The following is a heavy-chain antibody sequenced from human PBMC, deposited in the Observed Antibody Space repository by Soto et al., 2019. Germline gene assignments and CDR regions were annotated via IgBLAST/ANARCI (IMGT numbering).Heavy chain of an antibody. CDR3: ARDFEPLVVPAAVVGNWFGP. Sequence: ASVKVSCKTSGYTFTDYYMHWVRQAPGLGLEWMGWINPSSGGTNYAQRFQGRVTMTWDTSSSTAYLELSNLRSDDTAVYYCARDFEPLVVPAAVVGNWFGPWGQGTLVTVSS. CDR2: INPSSGGT. D-gene: IGHD2-2*01. CDR1: GYTFTDYY. J-gene: IGHJ5*01. V-gene: IGHV1-2*02.